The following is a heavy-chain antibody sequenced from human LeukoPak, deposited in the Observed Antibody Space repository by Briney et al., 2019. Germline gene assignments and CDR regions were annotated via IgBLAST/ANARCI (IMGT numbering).Heavy chain of an antibody. CDR2: IIPILGIA. J-gene: IGHJ6*02. CDR3: AYDFWSGYYRDGYYYGMDV. Sequence: ASVKVSCKVSGYTLTELSMHWVRQAPGQGLEWMGRIIPILGIANYAQKFQGRVTITADKSTSTAYMELSSLRSEDTAVYYCAYDFWSGYYRDGYYYGMDVWGQGTTVTVSS. D-gene: IGHD3-3*01. CDR1: GYTLTELS. V-gene: IGHV1-69*02.